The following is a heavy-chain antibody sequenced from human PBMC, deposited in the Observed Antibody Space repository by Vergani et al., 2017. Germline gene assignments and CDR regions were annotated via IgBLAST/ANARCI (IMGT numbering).Heavy chain of an antibody. Sequence: QVQLQASGPGRVKPSQTLSLTCTMSGGSISAGYYFWSWIRQPAGKGLEWLGHISASGNASHSPSLKTLVSMSVDTSKNQFSLTVTSVTAADKAINFCARRSGGYYSDGKVHPLRTAFDVWGHGTVVTVSS. CDR2: ISASGNA. D-gene: IGHD2-15*01. CDR1: GGSISAGYYF. J-gene: IGHJ3*01. CDR3: ARRSGGYYSDGKVHPLRTAFDV. V-gene: IGHV4-61*02.